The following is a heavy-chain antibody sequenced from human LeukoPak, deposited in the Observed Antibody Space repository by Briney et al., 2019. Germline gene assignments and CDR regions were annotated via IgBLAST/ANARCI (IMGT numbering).Heavy chain of an antibody. J-gene: IGHJ5*02. Sequence: SETLSLTCAVYGGSFSGYYWSWIRQPPGKGLEWIGEINHSGSTNYNPSLKSRVTISVDTSKNQFSLKLSSATAADTAVYYCARIYTVTNWFDPWGQGTLVAVSS. CDR2: INHSGST. V-gene: IGHV4-34*01. CDR1: GGSFSGYY. CDR3: ARIYTVTNWFDP. D-gene: IGHD4-17*01.